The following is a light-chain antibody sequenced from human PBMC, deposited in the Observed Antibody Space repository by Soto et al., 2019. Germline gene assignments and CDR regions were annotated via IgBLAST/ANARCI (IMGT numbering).Light chain of an antibody. V-gene: IGKV3-20*01. Sequence: EIVLTQSPGTLSLSPGERATLSCRASQSVTTSYLAWYQQKPGRAPRLLISGASSRATGIPDRFSGSGSGTAFTLTISRLEPEDFAVYYCQQYGSSPWTFGPGTKLDIK. J-gene: IGKJ3*01. CDR1: QSVTTSY. CDR3: QQYGSSPWT. CDR2: GAS.